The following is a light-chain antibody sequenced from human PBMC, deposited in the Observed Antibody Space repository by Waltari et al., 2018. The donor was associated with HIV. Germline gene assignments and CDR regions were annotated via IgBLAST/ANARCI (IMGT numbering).Light chain of an antibody. CDR2: YDN. Sequence: VLTQPPPVSVAPGKTATLTCGGKNIERKSVHWYQQKPGQAPVLVIYYDNDRPSGIPERFSGSNSGDTATLTIRRVGDGDEADYYCQVWDSTSDHVLFGGGTKLTVL. CDR1: NIERKS. CDR3: QVWDSTSDHVL. J-gene: IGLJ2*01. V-gene: IGLV3-21*04.